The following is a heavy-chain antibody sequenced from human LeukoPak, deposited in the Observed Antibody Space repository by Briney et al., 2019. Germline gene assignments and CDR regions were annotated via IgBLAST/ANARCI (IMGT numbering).Heavy chain of an antibody. J-gene: IGHJ5*02. D-gene: IGHD4-11*01. CDR2: INHSGST. CDR3: ARRVYSDSSRDWFDP. CDR1: GGSFSGYY. V-gene: IGHV4-34*01. Sequence: SETLSLTCAVYGGSFSGYYWSWIRQPPGKGLEWIGEINHSGSTNYNPSLKSRVTISVDTSKNQFSLKMTSVTAADTAMCYCARRVYSDSSRDWFDPWGHGTLVTVSS.